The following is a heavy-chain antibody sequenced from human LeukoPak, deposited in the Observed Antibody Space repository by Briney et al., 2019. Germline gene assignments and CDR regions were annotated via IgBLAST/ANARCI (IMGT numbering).Heavy chain of an antibody. CDR1: GYTFSSYA. J-gene: IGHJ6*04. V-gene: IGHV1-46*01. CDR2: INPSGGST. Sequence: ASVKVSCKASGYTFSSYAVSWVRQAPGQGLEWMGIINPSGGSTSYAQKFQGRVTMTRDASTSTVYMELSSLRSEDTAVYYCARAHYYDSSGPGVWGKGTTVTISS. CDR3: ARAHYYDSSGPGV. D-gene: IGHD3-22*01.